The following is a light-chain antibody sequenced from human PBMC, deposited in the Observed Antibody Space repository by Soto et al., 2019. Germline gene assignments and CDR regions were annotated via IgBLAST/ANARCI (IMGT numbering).Light chain of an antibody. V-gene: IGLV4-69*01. CDR1: SGHSSYA. Sequence: QLVLTQSPAASASLGAPVKLTCTLSSGHSSYAIAWHQQQPEQGPRYLMKVSSDGSHSKWDGIPDRLSGSSSGAERYLTISSRQSEDEADYYCQTWDTGARVVFGGGTKLTVL. J-gene: IGLJ2*01. CDR2: VSSDGSH. CDR3: QTWDTGARVV.